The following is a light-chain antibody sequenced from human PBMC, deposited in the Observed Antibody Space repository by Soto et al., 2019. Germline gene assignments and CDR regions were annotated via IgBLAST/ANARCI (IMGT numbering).Light chain of an antibody. CDR2: AAS. CDR3: QQYGSSPR. J-gene: IGKJ1*01. CDR1: QSIGTY. Sequence: DIQMTQAPSSLSASVGDSVTITCRASQSIGTYLNWYQQNSGRAPHLLICAASSLQSGVPSRFSGSRSGTDFTLTISRLEPEDCAVYYCQQYGSSPRFGQGTKVDIK. V-gene: IGKV1-39*01.